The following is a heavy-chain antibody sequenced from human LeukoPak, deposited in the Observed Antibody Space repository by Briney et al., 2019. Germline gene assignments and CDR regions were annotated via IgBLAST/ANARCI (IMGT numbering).Heavy chain of an antibody. CDR3: ARAGIFDY. V-gene: IGHV1-2*02. J-gene: IGHJ4*02. CDR2: INPNSGGT. CDR1: GYTFIAYY. D-gene: IGHD3-10*01. Sequence: ASVKVSCKASGYTFIAYYMHWVRQAPGQGLEWMGWINPNSGGTNYAQKFQGRVTMTRDTSISTVYMELGRLRSDDTAVYYCARAGIFDYWGQGTLVTVSS.